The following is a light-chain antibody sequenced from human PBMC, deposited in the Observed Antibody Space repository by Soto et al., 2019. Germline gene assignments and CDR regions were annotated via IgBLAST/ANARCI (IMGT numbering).Light chain of an antibody. CDR3: QKYNSASWT. CDR2: VAS. CDR1: QSISNY. J-gene: IGKJ1*01. V-gene: IGKV1-27*01. Sequence: DIQMTQSPSSLSASVGDRVTITCRASQSISNYLAWYQQQPGKVPKLLIYVASTLQSGVPSRFSGSGSGTDFTLTISSLQPDDVATYYCQKYNSASWTFGQGTKVEIK.